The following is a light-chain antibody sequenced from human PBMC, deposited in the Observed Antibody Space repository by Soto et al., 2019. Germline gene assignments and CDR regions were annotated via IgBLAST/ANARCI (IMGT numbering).Light chain of an antibody. CDR1: QSVTSN. CDR2: DAS. J-gene: IGKJ1*01. Sequence: EIVMTQSPATLSVSPGERATLSCRASQSVTSNFAGYQQKPGQAPRLLIYDASTRATGIPARFSGSGSGTEFTLTISSLQSEDFAVYYCQQYNNWPPWTFGRGTKVEIK. CDR3: QQYNNWPPWT. V-gene: IGKV3-15*01.